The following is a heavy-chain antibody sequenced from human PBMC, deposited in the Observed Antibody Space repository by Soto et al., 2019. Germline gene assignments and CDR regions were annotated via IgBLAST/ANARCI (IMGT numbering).Heavy chain of an antibody. J-gene: IGHJ4*02. Sequence: PGGSLRLSCAASGFTFSNAWMSWVRQAPGKGLEWVSGISGSGGSTYYADSVKGRFTISRDNSKNTLYLQMSSLRAEDTAVYYCAKQGGIFDYWGQGTLVTVSS. D-gene: IGHD1-26*01. CDR3: AKQGGIFDY. CDR2: ISGSGGST. CDR1: GFTFSNAW. V-gene: IGHV3-23*01.